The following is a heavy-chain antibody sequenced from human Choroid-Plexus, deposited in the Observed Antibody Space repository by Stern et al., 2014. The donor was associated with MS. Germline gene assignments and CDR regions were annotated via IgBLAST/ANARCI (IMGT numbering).Heavy chain of an antibody. CDR2: VSYDVSNK. J-gene: IGHJ5*02. D-gene: IGHD2/OR15-2a*01. CDR3: AKDRQYLTYFFDH. CDR1: GFTFGSCA. V-gene: IGHV3-30*18. Sequence: VQLVESGGGVVQPGWPLRLSCVASGFTFGSCAMRWVRQAPGKGLGWVAGVSYDVSNKYYSDSVKGRFTISRDNSQNTLYMQMSSLRTEDTAVYYCAKDRQYLTYFFDHWGQGSLVTVSS.